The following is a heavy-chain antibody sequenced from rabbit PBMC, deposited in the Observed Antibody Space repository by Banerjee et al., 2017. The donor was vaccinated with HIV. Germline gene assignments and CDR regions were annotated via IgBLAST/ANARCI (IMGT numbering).Heavy chain of an antibody. D-gene: IGHD4-1*01. CDR1: GSTLTRYY. Sequence: QEQLVESGGGLVQPEGSLTLTCTASGSTLTRYYICWVRQAPGKGLEWSACIGTGSGTTYSATWAKGRFTISKTSSTTVTLQMTSLTAADTATYFCARDLAGVIGWNFNLWGPGTLVTVS. CDR3: ARDLAGVIGWNFNL. V-gene: IGHV1S45*01. J-gene: IGHJ4*01. CDR2: IGTGSGTT.